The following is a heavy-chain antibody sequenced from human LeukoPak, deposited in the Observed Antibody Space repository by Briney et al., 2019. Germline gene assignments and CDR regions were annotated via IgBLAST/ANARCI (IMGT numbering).Heavy chain of an antibody. Sequence: GGSVRLSCAASGFTFSSYGMHWVRQAPGKGQEWVAVISYDGSNKYYADSVKGRFTISRDNSKNTLYLQMNSLRAEDTAVYYCAKDATYYYDSSGSYYFDYWGQGTLVTVSS. CDR1: GFTFSSYG. J-gene: IGHJ4*02. CDR3: AKDATYYYDSSGSYYFDY. V-gene: IGHV3-30*18. D-gene: IGHD3-22*01. CDR2: ISYDGSNK.